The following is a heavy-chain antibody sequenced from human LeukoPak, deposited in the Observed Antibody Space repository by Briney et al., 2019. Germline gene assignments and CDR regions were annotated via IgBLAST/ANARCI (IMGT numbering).Heavy chain of an antibody. CDR3: ARASFGDPGYVDV. CDR2: IYYSGST. D-gene: IGHD2/OR15-2a*01. CDR1: GGSISSYY. V-gene: IGHV4-59*01. J-gene: IGHJ6*03. Sequence: KPSETLSLTCTVSGGSISSYYWSWIRQPPGKGLEWIGYIYYSGSTNYNPSLKSRVTISVDTSKNQFSLKLSSVTAADTAVYYCARASFGDPGYVDVWGKGTTVTISS.